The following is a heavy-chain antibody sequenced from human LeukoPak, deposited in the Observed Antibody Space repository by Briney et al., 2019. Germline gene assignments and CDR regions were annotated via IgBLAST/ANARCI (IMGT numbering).Heavy chain of an antibody. Sequence: PGGSLRLSCAASGFTFSSYAMSWVRQAPGKGLEWLSAVSGSGGSTYYADSVKGRFTISRDNSKNTLYLQMNSLRAEDTAVYYCAKSPLIVGASGPAFDIWGQGTMVTVSS. CDR2: VSGSGGST. V-gene: IGHV3-23*01. CDR3: AKSPLIVGASGPAFDI. CDR1: GFTFSSYA. J-gene: IGHJ3*02. D-gene: IGHD1-26*01.